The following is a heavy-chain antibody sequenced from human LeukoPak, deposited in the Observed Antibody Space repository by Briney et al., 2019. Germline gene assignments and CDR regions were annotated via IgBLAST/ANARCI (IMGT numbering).Heavy chain of an antibody. Sequence: GGSLRLSCAASGFTFSGSAMHWVRQASGKGLKWVGRIRSKANSYATAYAASVKGRFTISRDDSKNTAYLQMNSLKTEDTAVFYCTSRGIGDTASQIDYWGQGTLVTVSS. CDR1: GFTFSGSA. CDR2: IRSKANSYAT. CDR3: TSRGIGDTASQIDY. J-gene: IGHJ4*02. V-gene: IGHV3-73*01. D-gene: IGHD5-18*01.